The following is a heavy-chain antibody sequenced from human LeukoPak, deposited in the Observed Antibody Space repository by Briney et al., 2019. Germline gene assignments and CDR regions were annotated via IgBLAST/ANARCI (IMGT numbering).Heavy chain of an antibody. CDR3: ARGGGIVAAAVVD. CDR2: INSDGSST. CDR1: GFTFRSYW. V-gene: IGHV3-74*01. J-gene: IGHJ4*02. D-gene: IGHD6-13*01. Sequence: GGSLRLSCAASGFTFRSYWMHWARQAPGKGLVWVSRINSDGSSTNYADSVKGRFSISRDNAKNTLFLQMNSLRAEDTAVYYCARGGGIVAAAVVDWGQGTLVTVSS.